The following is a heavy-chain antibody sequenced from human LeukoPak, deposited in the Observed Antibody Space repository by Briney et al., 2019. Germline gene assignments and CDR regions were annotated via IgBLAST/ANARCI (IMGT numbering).Heavy chain of an antibody. CDR2: MNPNSGNT. V-gene: IGHV1-8*01. Sequence: ASVKVSCKASGYTFTSYDINWVRQATGQGLEWMGWMNPNSGNTGYAQKFQGRVTMTRNTSISTDYMELSSLRSEDTAVYYCARCRRALKYTKIVATTKGWFDPWGQGTLVTVSS. J-gene: IGHJ5*02. D-gene: IGHD5-12*01. CDR3: ARCRRALKYTKIVATTKGWFDP. CDR1: GYTFTSYD.